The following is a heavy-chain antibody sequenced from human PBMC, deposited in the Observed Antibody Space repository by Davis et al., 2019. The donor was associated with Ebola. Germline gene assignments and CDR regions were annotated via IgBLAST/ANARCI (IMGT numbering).Heavy chain of an antibody. J-gene: IGHJ4*02. Sequence: AASVKVSCKASGGAFSSYIVSWVRQAPGQGLEWMGGIIPISGIPSYAQKFQGRVTISADDSTSTVYMELTSLRDEDTAVYYCAKFSRAGESDWGQGTLVTVSS. CDR3: AKFSRAGESD. CDR1: GGAFSSYI. D-gene: IGHD6-13*01. CDR2: IIPISGIP. V-gene: IGHV1-69*13.